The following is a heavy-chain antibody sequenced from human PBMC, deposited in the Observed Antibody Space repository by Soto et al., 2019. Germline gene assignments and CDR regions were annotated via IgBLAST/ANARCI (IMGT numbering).Heavy chain of an antibody. Sequence: QVQLQESGPGLVKPSQTLSLTCTVSGGSISSGDYYWSWIRQPPGKGLEWIGYIYYSGSTYYNPSLKSRVTISVDTSKNQFSLKLSSVTAADTAVYYCARLGRDGETPEDYYFDYWGQGTLVTVSS. CDR2: IYYSGST. J-gene: IGHJ4*02. D-gene: IGHD3-10*01. CDR3: ARLGRDGETPEDYYFDY. CDR1: GGSISSGDYY. V-gene: IGHV4-30-4*01.